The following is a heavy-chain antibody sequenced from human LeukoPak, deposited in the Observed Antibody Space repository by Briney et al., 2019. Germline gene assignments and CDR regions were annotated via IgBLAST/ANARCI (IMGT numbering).Heavy chain of an antibody. Sequence: GGSLRLSCAASGFTFSGSAMHWVRQASGKGLEWVGRIRSKANSYATAYAASVKGRFTISRDDSKNTAYLQMNSLKTEDTAVYYCARDGEYQLLHPYYYYMDVWGKGTTVTVSS. D-gene: IGHD2-2*01. J-gene: IGHJ6*03. CDR2: IRSKANSYAT. CDR1: GFTFSGSA. V-gene: IGHV3-73*01. CDR3: ARDGEYQLLHPYYYYMDV.